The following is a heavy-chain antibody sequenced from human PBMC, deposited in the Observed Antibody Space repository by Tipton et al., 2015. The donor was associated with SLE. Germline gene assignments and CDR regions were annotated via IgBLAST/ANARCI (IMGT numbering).Heavy chain of an antibody. CDR1: GGSISSHY. D-gene: IGHD2-15*01. J-gene: IGHJ2*01. CDR3: ARGYCSGGSCSYWHFDL. V-gene: IGHV4-59*11. CDR2: IYYSGST. Sequence: TLSLTCTVSGGSISSHYWSWIRQPPGKGLEWIGYIYYSGSTNYNPSLKSRVTISVDTSKNQFSLKLSSVTAADTAVYYCARGYCSGGSCSYWHFDLWGRGTLVTVSS.